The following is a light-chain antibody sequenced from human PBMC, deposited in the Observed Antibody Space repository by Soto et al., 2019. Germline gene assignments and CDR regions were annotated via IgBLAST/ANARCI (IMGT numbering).Light chain of an antibody. V-gene: IGKV1-5*03. Sequence: DIRMTQSPSTLSASVGDRVTITCRASQCINNWVAWYQKKPGKAPKLLIYRASSLENGVPSRFSGRGSGTEFIFTITSLQPDDFATYYCQQYSSDSTFGQGTKVEIK. CDR3: QQYSSDST. J-gene: IGKJ1*01. CDR2: RAS. CDR1: QCINNW.